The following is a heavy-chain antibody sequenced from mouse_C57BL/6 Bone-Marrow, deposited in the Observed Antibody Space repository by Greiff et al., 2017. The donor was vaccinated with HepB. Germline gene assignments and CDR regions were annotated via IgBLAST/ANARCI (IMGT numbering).Heavy chain of an antibody. Sequence: EVKLVESGGGLVQPGGSLKLSCAASGFTFSDYYMYWVRQTPEKRLEWVAYISNGGGSTYYPDTVKGRFTISRDNAKNTLYLQMSRLKYEDTTMYYCARPDYYGSRYFDVWGTGTTVTVSS. CDR1: GFTFSDYY. CDR3: ARPDYYGSRYFDV. D-gene: IGHD1-1*01. J-gene: IGHJ1*03. CDR2: ISNGGGST. V-gene: IGHV5-12*01.